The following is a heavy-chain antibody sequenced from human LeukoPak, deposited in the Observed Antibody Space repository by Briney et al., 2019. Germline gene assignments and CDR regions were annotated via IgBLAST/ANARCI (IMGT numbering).Heavy chain of an antibody. CDR2: IYPADSDI. J-gene: IGHJ5*02. Sequence: GESLKISCKGSGYSITSYWIAWVRQMPGEGLEWMGIIYPADSDIRYSPSFQGQVTISADKSISTAYLQWSSLKASDTAMYYCARQEYCSGGSCYTWFDPWGQGTLVTVSS. V-gene: IGHV5-51*01. CDR3: ARQEYCSGGSCYTWFDP. CDR1: GYSITSYW. D-gene: IGHD2-15*01.